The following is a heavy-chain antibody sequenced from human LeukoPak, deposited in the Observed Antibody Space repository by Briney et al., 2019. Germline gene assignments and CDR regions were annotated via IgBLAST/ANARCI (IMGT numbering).Heavy chain of an antibody. CDR2: INHSGST. D-gene: IGHD3-9*01. J-gene: IGHJ4*02. V-gene: IGHV4-39*07. Sequence: PSETLSLTCTVSGGSISSSSYYWSWIRQPPGKGLEWIGEINHSGSTNYNPSLKSRVTISVDTSKNQFSLKLSSVTAADTAVYYCARRILTGYYFDYWGQGTLVTVSS. CDR1: GGSISSSSYY. CDR3: ARRILTGYYFDY.